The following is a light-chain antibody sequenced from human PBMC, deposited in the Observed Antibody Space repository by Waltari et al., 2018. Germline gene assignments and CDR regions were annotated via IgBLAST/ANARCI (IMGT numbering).Light chain of an antibody. Sequence: SSELTQPASVSVSLGQTAVITCSGDILAKKYGRWFQQKPGQAPVLFVYKDIERPSGLPAGFSGSSSGTTLTLTISGAQVEDEAAYYCYSAADNHRVLFGGGTKLTVL. CDR1: ILAKKY. J-gene: IGLJ2*01. CDR3: YSAADNHRVL. V-gene: IGLV3-27*01. CDR2: KDI.